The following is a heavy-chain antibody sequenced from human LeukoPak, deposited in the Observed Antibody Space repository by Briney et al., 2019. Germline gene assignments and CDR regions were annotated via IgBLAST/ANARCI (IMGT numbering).Heavy chain of an antibody. CDR3: ARDPLGYCTNGVCYSFDY. CDR2: IYTSGST. J-gene: IGHJ4*02. Sequence: SQTLSLTCTVSGGSISSGSYYWSWIRQPAGKGLEWVGRIYTSGSTNYNPSLKSRVTIPVDTSKNQFSLELSSVTAADTAVYYCARDPLGYCTNGVCYSFDYWGQGTLVTVSS. V-gene: IGHV4-61*02. CDR1: GGSISSGSYY. D-gene: IGHD2-8*01.